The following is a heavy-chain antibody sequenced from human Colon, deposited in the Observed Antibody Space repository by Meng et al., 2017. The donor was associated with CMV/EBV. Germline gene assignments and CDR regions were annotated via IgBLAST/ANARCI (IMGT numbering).Heavy chain of an antibody. V-gene: IGHV3-48*03. J-gene: IGHJ6*02. D-gene: IGHD3-3*01. CDR3: ARVTAIFGVVIVGMDV. CDR2: ISSSGSTI. CDR1: GFTFSSYE. Sequence: GESLKISCAASGFTFSSYEMNWVRQAPGKGLEWVSYISSSGSTIYYADSVKGRFTISRDNAKNSLCLQMNSLRAEDTAVYYCARVTAIFGVVIVGMDVWGQGTTVTVSS.